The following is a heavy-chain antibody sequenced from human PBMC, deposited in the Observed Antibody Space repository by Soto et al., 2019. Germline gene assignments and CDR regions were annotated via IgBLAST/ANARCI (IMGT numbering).Heavy chain of an antibody. V-gene: IGHV3-53*01. D-gene: IGHD2-21*02. CDR2: IYSGGST. CDR1: GFTVRSNY. J-gene: IGHJ4*02. CDR3: ASGGNSDFFDY. Sequence: XGSLRISSAASGFTVRSNYMHWVRQAPGKGLEWVSVIYSGGSTYYADSVKGRFTISRDNSKNTLYLQMNSLRAEDTAVYYCASGGNSDFFDYWGQGTLVTVSS.